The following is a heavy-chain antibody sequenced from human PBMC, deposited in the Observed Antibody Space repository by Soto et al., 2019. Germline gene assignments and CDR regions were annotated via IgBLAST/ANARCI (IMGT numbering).Heavy chain of an antibody. Sequence: EVQLVESGGGLVQPGGSLRLSCAVSGFTFSSYWMSWVRQTPGKGLEWVANINQDGSEKYYVDSVKGRFTISRDNAKNSLYLQMNSLRAEDTAVYYCARELIVGPAEYFQHWGRGTLGIVSS. CDR1: GFTFSSYW. CDR3: ARELIVGPAEYFQH. J-gene: IGHJ1*01. D-gene: IGHD1-26*01. CDR2: INQDGSEK. V-gene: IGHV3-7*01.